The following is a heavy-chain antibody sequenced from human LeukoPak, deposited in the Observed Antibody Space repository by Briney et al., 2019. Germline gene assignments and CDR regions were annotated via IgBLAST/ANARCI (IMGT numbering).Heavy chain of an antibody. J-gene: IGHJ6*02. CDR2: IHYTGST. D-gene: IGHD2-21*02. Sequence: SGGSLRLSCAASGFTFSDYYMSWIRQPPGKGLEWIGYIHYTGSTDYNPSLRSRVTLSIDMSKNQFSLRLSSVTAADTAVYYCARTGGDCSSGLCYYAMDVWGQGTTVTVS. V-gene: IGHV4-59*01. CDR1: GFTFSDYY. CDR3: ARTGGDCSSGLCYYAMDV.